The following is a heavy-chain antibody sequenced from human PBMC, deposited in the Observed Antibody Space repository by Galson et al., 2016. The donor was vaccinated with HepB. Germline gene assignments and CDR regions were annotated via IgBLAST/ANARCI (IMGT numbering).Heavy chain of an antibody. V-gene: IGHV4-4*02. CDR1: GATISNDYW. CDR3: ARGTLGTTATMAFDY. CDR2: IYQTGTA. D-gene: IGHD1-26*01. J-gene: IGHJ4*02. Sequence: ETLSLTCAVSGATISNDYWWSWVRQSPEEGFEWLGEIYQTGTANYNPSFTRRATISVDTSKNEISLRLDSVTAAAPAVYYCARGTLGTTATMAFDYWGQGTPVSVSS.